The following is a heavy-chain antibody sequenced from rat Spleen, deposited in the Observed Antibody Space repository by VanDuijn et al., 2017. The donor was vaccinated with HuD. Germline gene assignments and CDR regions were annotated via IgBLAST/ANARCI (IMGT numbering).Heavy chain of an antibody. CDR3: ARHPDYSNYFDY. CDR2: IDYEGSGT. V-gene: IGHV5-22*01. CDR1: GFTFNDYY. Sequence: EVQLVESGGGLVQPGRSLKLSCTASGFTFNDYYMAWVRQAPRKGLEWVASIDYEGSGTYYGDSVKGRFTISRDNTNSILYLQMNSLRSEDTATYYCARHPDYSNYFDYWGQGVMVTVSS. D-gene: IGHD1-1*01. J-gene: IGHJ2*01.